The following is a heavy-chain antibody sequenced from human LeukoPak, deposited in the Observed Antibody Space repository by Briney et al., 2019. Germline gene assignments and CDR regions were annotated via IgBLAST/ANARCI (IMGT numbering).Heavy chain of an antibody. Sequence: SQTLSLTCAISGDSVSANSAAWNWIRLSPSRGLEWLGKTYFRSKWYTDYEVSVKSRITINPDTSKNQFSLQLSSVTPEDTAVYYCVRERYGGYDSSSSGWYGFDYWGQGTPVTVSS. CDR2: TYFRSKWYT. D-gene: IGHD6-19*01. V-gene: IGHV6-1*01. CDR1: GDSVSANSAA. CDR3: VRERYGGYDSSSSGWYGFDY. J-gene: IGHJ4*02.